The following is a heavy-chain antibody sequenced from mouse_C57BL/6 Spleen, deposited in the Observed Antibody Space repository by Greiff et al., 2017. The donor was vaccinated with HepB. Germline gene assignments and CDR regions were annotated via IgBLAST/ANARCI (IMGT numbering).Heavy chain of an antibody. Sequence: EVQLQQSGPELVKPGASVKISCKASGYTFTDYYMNWVKQSHGKSLEWIGDINPNNGGTSYNQKFKGKATLTVDKSSSTAYMELRSLTSEDSAVYYCARGYGSSNWYFDVWGTGTTVTVSS. CDR3: ARGYGSSNWYFDV. CDR2: INPNNGGT. V-gene: IGHV1-26*01. D-gene: IGHD1-1*01. CDR1: GYTFTDYY. J-gene: IGHJ1*03.